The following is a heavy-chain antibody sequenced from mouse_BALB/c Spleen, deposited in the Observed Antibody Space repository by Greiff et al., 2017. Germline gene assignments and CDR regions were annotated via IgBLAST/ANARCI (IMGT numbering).Heavy chain of an antibody. CDR1: GYSITSDYA. CDR2: ISYSGST. J-gene: IGHJ4*01. Sequence: EVKLMESGPGLVKPSQSLSLTCTVTGYSITSDYAWNWIRQFPGNKLEWMGYISYSGSTSYNPSLKSRISITRDTSKNQFFLQLNSVTTEDTATYYCALTTATGLNAMDYWGQGTSVTVSS. D-gene: IGHD1-2*01. CDR3: ALTTATGLNAMDY. V-gene: IGHV3-2*02.